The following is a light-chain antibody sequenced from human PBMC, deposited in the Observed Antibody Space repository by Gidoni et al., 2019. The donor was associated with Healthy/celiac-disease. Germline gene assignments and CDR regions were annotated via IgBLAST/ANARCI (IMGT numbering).Light chain of an antibody. CDR3: QQRSNWPPYT. Sequence: EMVLTQSPATLPLSPGERATLPCRASQSVSSYLAWYQQKPGQAPRLLNYDPSNRATGIPARFSGSGSGTDFTLTISSLEPEEFAVYYCQQRSNWPPYTFXQXTKLEIK. V-gene: IGKV3-11*01. CDR2: DPS. CDR1: QSVSSY. J-gene: IGKJ2*01.